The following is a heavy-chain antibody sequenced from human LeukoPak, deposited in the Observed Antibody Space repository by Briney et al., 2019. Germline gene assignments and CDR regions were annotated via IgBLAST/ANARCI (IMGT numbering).Heavy chain of an antibody. CDR1: GYTLTSYY. V-gene: IGHV1-46*01. J-gene: IGHJ6*02. Sequence: ASVKVSCKASGYTLTSYYMHWVRQAPGQGLEWMGXIXXSGGSTSYAQKFQGRATMTRDTSTSTVYMELSSLRSEDTAVYYCARDLMVATGNYYGMDVWGQGTTVTVSS. CDR2: IXXSGGST. D-gene: IGHD5-12*01. CDR3: ARDLMVATGNYYGMDV.